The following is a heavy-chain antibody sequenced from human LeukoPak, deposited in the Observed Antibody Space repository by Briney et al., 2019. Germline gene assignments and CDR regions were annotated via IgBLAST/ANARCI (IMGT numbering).Heavy chain of an antibody. CDR1: GFTFSDYY. V-gene: IGHV3-11*04. J-gene: IGHJ4*02. CDR3: ARDSSSGYFDY. Sequence: AGGSLRLSCAASGFTFSDYYMSWIRQAPGKGLEWVSYISSSGSTIYYADSVKGRFTISRDNATNSLYLQMNSLRAEDTAVYYCARDSSSGYFDYWGQGTLVTVSS. D-gene: IGHD3-22*01. CDR2: ISSSGSTI.